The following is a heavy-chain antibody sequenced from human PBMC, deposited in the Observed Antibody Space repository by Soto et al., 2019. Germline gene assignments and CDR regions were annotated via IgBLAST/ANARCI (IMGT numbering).Heavy chain of an antibody. CDR3: ARLIGNSWLDS. Sequence: LSLTCVISGDSVSSNSATWGWIRQSPSRGLEWLGRTYYRSKWYNDYAVSVKSRITINPDTSNNQLSLQLNSVTPDDTAVYYGARLIGNSWLDSWGQGTLVTVSS. D-gene: IGHD2-8*01. CDR1: GDSVSSNSAT. J-gene: IGHJ5*01. V-gene: IGHV6-1*01. CDR2: TYYRSKWYN.